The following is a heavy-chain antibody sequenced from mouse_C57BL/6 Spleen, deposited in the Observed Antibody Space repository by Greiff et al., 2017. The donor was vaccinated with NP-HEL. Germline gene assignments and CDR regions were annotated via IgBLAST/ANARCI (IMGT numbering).Heavy chain of an antibody. J-gene: IGHJ4*01. V-gene: IGHV5-17*01. D-gene: IGHD1-1*01. CDR2: ISSGSSTI. Sequence: EVKLMESGGGLVKPGGSLKLSCAASGFTFSDYGMHWVRQAPEKGLEWVAYISSGSSTIYYADTVKGRFTISRDNAKNTLCLQMTSLRSEDKAMENCARGVLLRYAMDYWGQGTSVTVSS. CDR3: ARGVLLRYAMDY. CDR1: GFTFSDYG.